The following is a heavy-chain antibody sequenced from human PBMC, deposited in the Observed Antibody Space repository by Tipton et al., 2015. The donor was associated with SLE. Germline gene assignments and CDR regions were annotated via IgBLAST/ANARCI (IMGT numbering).Heavy chain of an antibody. D-gene: IGHD2/OR15-2a*01. V-gene: IGHV3-49*04. CDR3: TLTPTLIVAGLGDS. J-gene: IGHJ4*02. Sequence: SLRLSCTASGLTSGDFAMSWVRQAPGRGLEWVGSLKNKAHGGTANYAAPVEGRFTISRDESKSIAFLQMNSLRIEDTAVYYCTLTPTLIVAGLGDSWGQGTLVTVST. CDR1: GLTSGDFA. CDR2: LKNKAHGGTA.